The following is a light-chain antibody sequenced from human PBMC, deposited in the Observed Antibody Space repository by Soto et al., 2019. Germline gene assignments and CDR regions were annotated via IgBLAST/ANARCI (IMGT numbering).Light chain of an antibody. Sequence: EIVLTQSPGTLSLSPGERATLSCRASQSFSSNYLAWYQQKPGQGPRLLIHGASTRAPGFPARFSGSGSGTDFTLTISSLQSEAFAVYYCQQYDNWPWTFGQGTKVEIK. V-gene: IGKV3-15*01. CDR3: QQYDNWPWT. CDR1: QSFSSN. CDR2: GAS. J-gene: IGKJ1*01.